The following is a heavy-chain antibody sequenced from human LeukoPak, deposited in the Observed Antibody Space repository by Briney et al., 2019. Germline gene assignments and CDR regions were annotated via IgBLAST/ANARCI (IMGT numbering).Heavy chain of an antibody. Sequence: ASVKVSCKASGYTFNSYYMHWVRQAPGQGLEWMGIINPSGGSASYAQKFQGRVTMTRDTSTSTVYMELSSLRSEDTAVYYCARQQVRFQDAFDIWGQGTMVTVSS. D-gene: IGHD1-1*01. CDR3: ARQQVRFQDAFDI. V-gene: IGHV1-46*02. CDR2: INPSGGSA. J-gene: IGHJ3*02. CDR1: GYTFNSYY.